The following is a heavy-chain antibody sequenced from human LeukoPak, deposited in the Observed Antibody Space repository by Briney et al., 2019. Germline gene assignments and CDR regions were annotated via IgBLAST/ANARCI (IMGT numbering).Heavy chain of an antibody. V-gene: IGHV4-4*07. J-gene: IGHJ6*03. CDR1: GGSISSYY. Sequence: SETLSLTCTVSGGSISSYYWSWIRQPAGKGLEWIGRIYTSGSTNYNPSLKSRVTMSVDTSKNQFSLKLSSVTAADTAVYYCARDRPSSGPYYYYYMDVWGKGTTVTVSS. CDR2: IYTSGST. D-gene: IGHD6-6*01. CDR3: ARDRPSSGPYYYYYMDV.